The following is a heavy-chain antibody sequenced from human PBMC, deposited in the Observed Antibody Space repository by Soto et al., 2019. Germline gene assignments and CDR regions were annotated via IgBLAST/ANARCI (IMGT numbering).Heavy chain of an antibody. CDR2: IIPIFGTA. J-gene: IGHJ6*02. Sequence: QVQLVQSGAEVKKPGSSVKVSCKASGGTFSSYAISWVRQAPGQGLEWMGGIIPIFGTANYAQKFQGRVTITADESTSTAYMELSSLRSEDTAVYYCARVRRAAAGNYYYYYGMDGWGQGTTVTVSS. V-gene: IGHV1-69*12. D-gene: IGHD6-13*01. CDR1: GGTFSSYA. CDR3: ARVRRAAAGNYYYYYGMDG.